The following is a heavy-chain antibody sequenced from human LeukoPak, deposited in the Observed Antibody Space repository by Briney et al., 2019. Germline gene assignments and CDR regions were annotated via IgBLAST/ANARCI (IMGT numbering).Heavy chain of an antibody. CDR2: IYYSGSS. V-gene: IGHV4-59*01. J-gene: IGHJ4*02. Sequence: PSETLSLTCTVSGGSINSYYWSWIRQPPGKGLEWIGYIYYSGSSNYNPSLKSRVTISVDTSKNQFSLRLSSVTAADTAVYYCARVTGYMIEDYFDYWGQGTLVTVSS. CDR1: GGSINSYY. D-gene: IGHD3-22*01. CDR3: ARVTGYMIEDYFDY.